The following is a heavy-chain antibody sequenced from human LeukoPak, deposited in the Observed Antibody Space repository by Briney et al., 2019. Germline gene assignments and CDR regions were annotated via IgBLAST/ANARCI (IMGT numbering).Heavy chain of an antibody. CDR2: TYYRSKWYN. J-gene: IGHJ4*02. CDR3: ARDFGTSGWHTFDY. CDR1: GDSVSSKNGA. D-gene: IGHD6-19*01. Sequence: SQTLSLTCVVSGDSVSSKNGAWNWIRQSPSRGLEWLGRTYYRSKWYNDYAESMEGRMTISQDTSKNQYSLHLNSVTPDDTAVYYCARDFGTSGWHTFDYWGQGTLVTVSS. V-gene: IGHV6-1*01.